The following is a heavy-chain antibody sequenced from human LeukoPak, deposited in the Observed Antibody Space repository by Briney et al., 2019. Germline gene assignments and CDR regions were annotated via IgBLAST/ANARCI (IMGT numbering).Heavy chain of an antibody. CDR3: AKEGYSSGWYVGEFDY. CDR1: GFTFSSYA. D-gene: IGHD6-19*01. J-gene: IGHJ4*02. CDR2: IWYDGSNK. V-gene: IGHV3-33*06. Sequence: PGGSLRLSCAASGFTFSSYAMHWVRQAPGKGLEWVAVIWYDGSNKYYADSVKGRFTISRDNSKNTLYLQMNSLRAEDTAVYYCAKEGYSSGWYVGEFDYWGQGTLVTVSS.